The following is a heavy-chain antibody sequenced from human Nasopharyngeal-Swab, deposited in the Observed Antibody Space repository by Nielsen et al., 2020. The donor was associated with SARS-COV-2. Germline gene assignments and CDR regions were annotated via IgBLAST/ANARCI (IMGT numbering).Heavy chain of an antibody. CDR1: GGSISSSSYY. Sequence: SETLSLTCTVSGGSISSSSYYWVWLRQPPGTGLEGIGSICYSGSTYYNPSLKSRVTISVDTSKNQFSLKLSSVTAADTAVYYCARLPWTYYYDSSGFYSRYYYYGMDVWGQGTTVTVSS. V-gene: IGHV4-39*01. D-gene: IGHD3-22*01. J-gene: IGHJ6*02. CDR2: ICYSGST. CDR3: ARLPWTYYYDSSGFYSRYYYYGMDV.